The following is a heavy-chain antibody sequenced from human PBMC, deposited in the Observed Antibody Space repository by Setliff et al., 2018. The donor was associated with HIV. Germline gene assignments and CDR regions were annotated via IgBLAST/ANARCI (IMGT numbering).Heavy chain of an antibody. Sequence: SETLSLTCAVYGGSFSDYYWTWIRQPPGKGLEWIGEISHRGSTNYNPSLKSRVTISVDTSKNQFSLNLTSVTAADTAMYYCASGQKVDLRGVISYFDYWGRGSLVTVSS. CDR2: ISHRGST. V-gene: IGHV4-34*01. D-gene: IGHD3-10*01. CDR3: ASGQKVDLRGVISYFDY. CDR1: GGSFSDYY. J-gene: IGHJ4*02.